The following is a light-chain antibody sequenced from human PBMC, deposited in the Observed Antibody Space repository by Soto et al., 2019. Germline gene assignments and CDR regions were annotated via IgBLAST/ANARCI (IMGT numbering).Light chain of an antibody. CDR2: GAS. CDR1: QSVSSSY. J-gene: IGKJ1*01. Sequence: EIVLTQSPGTLYLSPGERATLSCRASQSVSSSYLAWYQQKPGQAPRLLIYGASSRATGIPARFSGSGSGKEFTLIISRLEPEDLGVYYCQQYGSSPRTFGQGTKVEIQ. V-gene: IGKV3-20*01. CDR3: QQYGSSPRT.